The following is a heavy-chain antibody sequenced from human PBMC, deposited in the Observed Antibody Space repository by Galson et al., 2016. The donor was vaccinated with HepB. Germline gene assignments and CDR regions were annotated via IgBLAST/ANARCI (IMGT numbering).Heavy chain of an antibody. Sequence: SETLSLTCAVSGVSITSTSWWAWVRQPPGKGLEWIGEIYHRGSADYNPSLKRRVNISVDKSNNQFSLKQTSLTAADTAVYYWARGSGHGYTYTFWGQGKLLTVS. CDR1: GVSITSTSW. CDR3: ARGSGHGYTYTF. V-gene: IGHV4-4*02. J-gene: IGHJ1*01. CDR2: IYHRGSA. D-gene: IGHD2-2*02.